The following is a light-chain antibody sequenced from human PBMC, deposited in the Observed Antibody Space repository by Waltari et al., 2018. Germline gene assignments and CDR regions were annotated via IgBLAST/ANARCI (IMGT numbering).Light chain of an antibody. V-gene: IGLV1-44*01. CDR1: SSNIGSGT. J-gene: IGLJ3*02. Sequence: QSVLTQPPSASGTPGQRVTISCSGSSSNIGSGTVNWYQQLPGPAPKLLIYSNYERPSGVPDRFSGSKSGTSASLAISGLQSEDEAHYYCSAWDGRLTGVVFGGGTKLTVL. CDR2: SNY. CDR3: SAWDGRLTGVV.